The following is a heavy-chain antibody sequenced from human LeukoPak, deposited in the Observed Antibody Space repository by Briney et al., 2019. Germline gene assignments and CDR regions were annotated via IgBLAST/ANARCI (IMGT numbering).Heavy chain of an antibody. CDR1: GGSISSGDYY. J-gene: IGHJ6*02. CDR2: IYYSGST. Sequence: PSQTLSLTCTVSGGSISSGDYYWSWIRQPPGKGLEWIGYIYYSGSTYYNPSLKSRVTKSVDTSKNQFALKLSSVTAADTAVYYCARERDSSGYYYYYYYGMDVWAKGPRSPSP. V-gene: IGHV4-30-4*01. D-gene: IGHD3-22*01. CDR3: ARERDSSGYYYYYYYGMDV.